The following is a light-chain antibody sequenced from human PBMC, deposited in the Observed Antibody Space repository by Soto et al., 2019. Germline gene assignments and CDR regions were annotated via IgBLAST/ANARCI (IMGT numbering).Light chain of an antibody. CDR1: SSDVGSYNL. CDR2: EVS. Sequence: QSALTQPASVSGSPGQSITISCTGTSSDVGSYNLVSWYQQHPGKAPKLMIYEVSKRPSGVYNRFSGSKSGNTASLTISGLQAEEEADYYCCSYAGSRPFVFGRGTKVTVL. J-gene: IGLJ2*01. V-gene: IGLV2-23*02. CDR3: CSYAGSRPFV.